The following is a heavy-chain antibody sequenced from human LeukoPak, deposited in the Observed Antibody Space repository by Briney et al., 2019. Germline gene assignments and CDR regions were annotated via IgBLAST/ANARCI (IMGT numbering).Heavy chain of an antibody. CDR2: ISAYNGNT. V-gene: IGHV1-18*01. J-gene: IGHJ5*02. Sequence: GASVKVSCKASGYTFTSYGISWVRQAPGQGLEWMGWISAYNGNTNYAQKLQGRVTMTTDTSTSTAYMELRSLRSDDTAVYYCARTLIVGATGVFREAGPQYTRWNWFDPWGQGTLVTVPS. CDR3: ARTLIVGATGVFREAGPQYTRWNWFDP. CDR1: GYTFTSYG. D-gene: IGHD1-26*01.